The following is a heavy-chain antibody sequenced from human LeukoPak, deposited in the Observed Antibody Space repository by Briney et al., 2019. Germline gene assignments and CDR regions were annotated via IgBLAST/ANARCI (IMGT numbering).Heavy chain of an antibody. Sequence: ASVKVSFKASGYTFTGYYMDWVRQAAGQGFEWMGWINPNSGGTNYAQKFQGRVTMTRDTSISTAYMELSRLRSDDPGVYYCARGHNYDILTGYYSRDWFDPWGQGTLVTVSS. D-gene: IGHD3-9*01. J-gene: IGHJ5*02. V-gene: IGHV1-2*02. CDR3: ARGHNYDILTGYYSRDWFDP. CDR1: GYTFTGYY. CDR2: INPNSGGT.